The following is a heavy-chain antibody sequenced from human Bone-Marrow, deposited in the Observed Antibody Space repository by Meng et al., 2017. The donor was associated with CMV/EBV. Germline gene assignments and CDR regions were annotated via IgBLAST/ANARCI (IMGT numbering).Heavy chain of an antibody. CDR1: GGSISSYY. V-gene: IGHV4-4*07. D-gene: IGHD3-10*01. CDR3: ARAMVRGVQRYFDY. Sequence: QVHLKESGPGLLKPSETLSLTCTVSGGSISSYYWSWIRQPAGKGLEWIGRIYTSGSTNYNPSLKSRVTMSVDTSKNQFSLKLSSVTAADTAVYYCARAMVRGVQRYFDYWGQGTLVTVSS. J-gene: IGHJ4*02. CDR2: IYTSGST.